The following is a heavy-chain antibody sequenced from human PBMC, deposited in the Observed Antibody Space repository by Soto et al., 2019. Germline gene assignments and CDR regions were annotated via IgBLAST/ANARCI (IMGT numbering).Heavy chain of an antibody. CDR3: ARPNSYGVTFHDYNGMDV. J-gene: IGHJ6*02. CDR2: IIPMFGS. V-gene: IGHV1-69*01. D-gene: IGHD3-10*01. CDR1: GGTFNNYA. Sequence: QVQLVQSGAEVKRPGSSVKVSCEASGGTFNNYAITWVRQAPGQGLEWMGGIIPMFGSNYAQKFQDRVTIAAYESTGTAYIELSGLRAQATAVYFCARPNSYGVTFHDYNGMDVWGQGTTVTVS.